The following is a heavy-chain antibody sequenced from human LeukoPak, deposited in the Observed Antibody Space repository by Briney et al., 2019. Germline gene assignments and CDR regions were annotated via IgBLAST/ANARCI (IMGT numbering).Heavy chain of an antibody. J-gene: IGHJ6*03. D-gene: IGHD6-13*01. CDR3: ARGASSWSHYYYYMDV. CDR1: RCTFSSYA. V-gene: IGHV1-69*05. CDR2: IIPIFGTA. Sequence: GASVKVSFKASRCTFSSYAISWLRQAPGQGLEWMGRIIPIFGTANHAQKIQGRVTITTDESTSTAYMELSSLRSEDTAVYYCARGASSWSHYYYYMDVWGKGTTVTVSS.